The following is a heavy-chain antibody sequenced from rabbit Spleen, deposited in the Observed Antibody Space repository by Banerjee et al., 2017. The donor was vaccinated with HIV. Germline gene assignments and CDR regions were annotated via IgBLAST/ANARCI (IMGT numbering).Heavy chain of an antibody. V-gene: IGHV1S45*01. Sequence: QEQLEESGGGLVKPEGSLTLTCKASGFSFSEKEVMCWVHQAPGKGLEWIGCINTITGKTVYTTWAKGRFTISRASSTTVFLQMTSLTVADTAAYFCARDLPDIIGWNFGFWGQGTLVTVS. CDR2: INTITGKT. J-gene: IGHJ3*01. CDR3: ARDLPDIIGWNFGF. D-gene: IGHD1-1*01. CDR1: GFSFSEKEV.